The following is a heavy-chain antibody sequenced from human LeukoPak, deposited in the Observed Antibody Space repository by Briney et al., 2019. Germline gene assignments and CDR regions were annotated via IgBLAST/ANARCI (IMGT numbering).Heavy chain of an antibody. CDR2: IKWDGGST. Sequence: GGSLRLSCAASGFTFDDHGMSWVRQAPGKELEWVSGIKWDGGSTGYADSVKGRFTISRDNAKNSLYLQMNSLRSEDTALYYCARAAGSGYYFYMDVWGKGTTVTVSS. CDR1: GFTFDDHG. CDR3: ARAAGSGYYFYMDV. V-gene: IGHV3-20*04. J-gene: IGHJ6*03.